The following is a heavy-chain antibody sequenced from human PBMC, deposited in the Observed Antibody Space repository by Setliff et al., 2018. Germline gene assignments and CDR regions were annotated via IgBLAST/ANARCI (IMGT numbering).Heavy chain of an antibody. V-gene: IGHV4-4*08. D-gene: IGHD6-25*01. CDR1: GGSISSHY. J-gene: IGHJ4*02. CDR3: ARGVSGVSWTPRY. Sequence: SETLSLTCTVSGGSISSHYWSWIRQPPGKGLEWIGYIYTSGGTNYNPSLKSRVTISVDMTENQFSLILRSVVAADTAVYYCARGVSGVSWTPRYWGRGTLVTVSS. CDR2: IYTSGGT.